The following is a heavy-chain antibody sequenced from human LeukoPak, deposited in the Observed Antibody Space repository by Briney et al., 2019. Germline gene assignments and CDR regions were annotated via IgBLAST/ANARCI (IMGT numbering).Heavy chain of an antibody. CDR1: DDSITIYY. J-gene: IGHJ4*02. Sequence: SETLSLTCTVSDDSITIYYWNWIRQPPGKGLEWIGYIYYSGNTNYNPSLKSRLTISIDTSKNQFSLTLRSVTAADTAVYYCARETHYYYDTSGHYDGWGQGTLVTVSS. V-gene: IGHV4-59*01. D-gene: IGHD3-22*01. CDR3: ARETHYYYDTSGHYDG. CDR2: IYYSGNT.